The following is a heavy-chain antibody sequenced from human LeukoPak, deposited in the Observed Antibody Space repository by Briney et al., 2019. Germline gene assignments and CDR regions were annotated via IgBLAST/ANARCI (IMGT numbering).Heavy chain of an antibody. V-gene: IGHV3-21*05. CDR2: ISGSGSDI. Sequence: GGSLRLSCAASGFPFSSHGMSWVRHTPGKGLEWLAYISGSGSDIYYADSVKGRFTISRDNAKNSLYLQMNSLRPEDTALYYCSTDPRLLMYWGHGTLVTVSS. CDR1: GFPFSSHG. J-gene: IGHJ4*01. D-gene: IGHD2-8*01. CDR3: STDPRLLMY.